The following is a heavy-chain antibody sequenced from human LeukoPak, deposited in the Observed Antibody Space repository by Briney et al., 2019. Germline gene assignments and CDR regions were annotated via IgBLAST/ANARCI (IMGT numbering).Heavy chain of an antibody. D-gene: IGHD3-10*01. Sequence: SSVKVSCKASRGTFSSYAISWVRQAPGQGLEWMGRIIPILGIANYAQKFQGRVTITADKSTSTAYMELSSLRSEDTAAYYCARELWFGELFTNWFDPWGQGTLVTVSS. CDR2: IIPILGIA. V-gene: IGHV1-69*04. CDR3: ARELWFGELFTNWFDP. J-gene: IGHJ5*02. CDR1: RGTFSSYA.